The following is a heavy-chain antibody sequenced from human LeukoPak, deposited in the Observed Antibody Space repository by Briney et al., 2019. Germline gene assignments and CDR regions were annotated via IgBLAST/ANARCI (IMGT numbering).Heavy chain of an antibody. CDR1: GFTFSSYG. Sequence: GGSLRLSCAASGFTFSSYGMHWVRQAPGKGLEWVAFIRYDGSNKYYADSVKGRFTISRDNSKNTLYLQMNSLRAEDTAVYYCAKEIVVVPAAHLDYWGQGTLVTVSS. D-gene: IGHD2-2*01. V-gene: IGHV3-30*02. CDR2: IRYDGSNK. J-gene: IGHJ4*02. CDR3: AKEIVVVPAAHLDY.